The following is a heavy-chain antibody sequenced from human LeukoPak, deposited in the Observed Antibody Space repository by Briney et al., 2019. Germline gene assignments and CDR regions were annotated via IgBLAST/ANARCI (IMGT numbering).Heavy chain of an antibody. Sequence: GGSLRLSCAASGFTFSHYWMTWVRQAPGRGLEWVANTNQDGSGKYYVDSVKGRFTISRDNAKNSLYLQMNSLRAEDTAVYYCARRLVDCSSTSCYVGAYYFDYWGQGTLVTVSS. CDR1: GFTFSHYW. J-gene: IGHJ4*02. D-gene: IGHD2-2*01. V-gene: IGHV3-7*02. CDR2: TNQDGSGK. CDR3: ARRLVDCSSTSCYVGAYYFDY.